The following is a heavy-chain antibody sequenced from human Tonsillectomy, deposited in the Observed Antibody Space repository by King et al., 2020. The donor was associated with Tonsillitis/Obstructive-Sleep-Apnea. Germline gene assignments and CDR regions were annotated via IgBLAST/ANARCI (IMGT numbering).Heavy chain of an antibody. J-gene: IGHJ3*02. Sequence: VQLVESGGGLVQPGGSLRLSCAASGFTFSSYAMSWVRQAPGKGLEWVSAISGSGGSTYYADSVKGRFTISRDNSKNTLYLQMNSLRAEDTAVYYCAKARVTVTTALDAFDIWGQGTMVTVSS. CDR1: GFTFSSYA. CDR2: ISGSGGST. V-gene: IGHV3-23*04. D-gene: IGHD4-11*01. CDR3: AKARVTVTTALDAFDI.